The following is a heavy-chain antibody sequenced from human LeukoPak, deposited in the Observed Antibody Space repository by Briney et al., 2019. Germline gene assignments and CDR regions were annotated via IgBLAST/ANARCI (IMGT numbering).Heavy chain of an antibody. Sequence: PSETLSLTCTVSGGSISSGSYYWSWIRQPAGKGLEWIGRIHNSGTTNYNPSLKSRVTILVDTSKNLFSLKLPSVTAADTAVYYCARLLGTHINYFDPWGQGTLVTVSS. D-gene: IGHD2-21*01. CDR1: GGSISSGSYY. CDR2: IHNSGTT. J-gene: IGHJ5*02. V-gene: IGHV4-61*02. CDR3: ARLLGTHINYFDP.